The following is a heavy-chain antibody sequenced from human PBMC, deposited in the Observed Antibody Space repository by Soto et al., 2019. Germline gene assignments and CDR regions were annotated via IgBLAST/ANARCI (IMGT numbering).Heavy chain of an antibody. CDR3: ATMVAYYHILTGPYFDY. CDR1: GGTFSSYA. D-gene: IGHD3-9*01. Sequence: GASVKVSCKXSGGTFSSYAISWVRQAPGQGLEWMGGIIPIFGTANYAQKFQGRVTITADESTSTAYMELSSLRSEDTAVYYCATMVAYYHILTGPYFDYWGQGTLVTVS. V-gene: IGHV1-69*13. CDR2: IIPIFGTA. J-gene: IGHJ4*02.